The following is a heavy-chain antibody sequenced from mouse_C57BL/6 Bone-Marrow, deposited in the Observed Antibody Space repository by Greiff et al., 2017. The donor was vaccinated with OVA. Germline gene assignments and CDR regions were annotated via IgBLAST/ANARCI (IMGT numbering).Heavy chain of an antibody. V-gene: IGHV1-78*01. Sequence: VQLQQSDAELVKPGASVKISCKVSGYTFTDHTIHWLKQRPEQGLEWIGNIYPRDGSTKYNEKFKGKATLTADKSSSTAYMQLNSLTSEDSAVYFCARPQLGRDYWDFDGWGTGTTVTVSS. CDR1: GYTFTDHT. CDR3: ARPQLGRDYWDFDG. J-gene: IGHJ1*03. D-gene: IGHD4-1*02. CDR2: IYPRDGST.